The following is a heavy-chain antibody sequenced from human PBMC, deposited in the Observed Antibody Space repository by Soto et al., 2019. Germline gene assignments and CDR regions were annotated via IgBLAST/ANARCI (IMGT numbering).Heavy chain of an antibody. J-gene: IGHJ3*02. V-gene: IGHV3-48*04. CDR1: GFTFSSYS. D-gene: IGHD3-16*01. CDR3: ARDRGIRPGDAFDI. Sequence: GGSLRLSCAASGFTFSSYSMNWVRQAPGKGLEWVSYISSSSSTIYYADSVKGRFTISRDNAKNSLYLQMNSLRAEDTAVYYCARDRGIRPGDAFDIWGQGTMVTVS. CDR2: ISSSSSTI.